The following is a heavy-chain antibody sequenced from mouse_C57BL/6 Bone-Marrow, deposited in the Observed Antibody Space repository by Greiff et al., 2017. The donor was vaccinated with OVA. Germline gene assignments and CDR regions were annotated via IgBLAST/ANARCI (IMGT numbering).Heavy chain of an antibody. V-gene: IGHV5-6*01. CDR1: GFTFSSYG. CDR3: ARRERLRRGFAY. D-gene: IGHD2-4*01. J-gene: IGHJ3*01. CDR2: ISSGGSYT. Sequence: EVQVVESGGDLVKPGGSLKLSCAASGFTFSSYGMSWVRPTPDKRLEWVATISSGGSYTYYPDSVKGRFTISRDNAKNTLYLQMSSLKSEDTAMYYCARRERLRRGFAYWGQGTLVTVSA.